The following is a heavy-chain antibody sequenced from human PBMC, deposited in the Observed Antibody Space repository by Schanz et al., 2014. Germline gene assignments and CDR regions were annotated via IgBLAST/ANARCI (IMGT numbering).Heavy chain of an antibody. Sequence: EVQLVESGGGLLQPGGSLRLSCVASGFTFSDHYMDWVRQAPGKGLEWLGRVRNRRNSDIIEYAASVEGRFTISRDESKNSVYLQMNSLQTDDTAVYYCFSMHYGNSVYWGQGTLVTVSS. CDR1: GFTFSDHY. D-gene: IGHD1-7*01. V-gene: IGHV3-72*01. J-gene: IGHJ4*02. CDR2: VRNRRNSDII. CDR3: FSMHYGNSVY.